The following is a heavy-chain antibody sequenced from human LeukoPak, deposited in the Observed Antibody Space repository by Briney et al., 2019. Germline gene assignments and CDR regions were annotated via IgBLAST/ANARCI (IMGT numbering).Heavy chain of an antibody. CDR1: RFTFSDYG. V-gene: IGHV3-33*01. J-gene: IGHJ3*02. CDR2: IWYDGTNK. D-gene: IGHD1-7*01. Sequence: PGGSLRLSCEASRFTFSDYGMHWVRQAPGKGLEWVAVIWYDGTNKYYAESVKGRFTISRDNSKNTLFLHMSSLRSEDTAVYYCARDQDWNYAFDIWGQGTMVTVSS. CDR3: ARDQDWNYAFDI.